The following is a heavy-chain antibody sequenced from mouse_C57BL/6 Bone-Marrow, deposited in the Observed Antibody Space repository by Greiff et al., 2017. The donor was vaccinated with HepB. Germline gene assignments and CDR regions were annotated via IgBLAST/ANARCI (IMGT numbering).Heavy chain of an antibody. J-gene: IGHJ2*01. D-gene: IGHD2-4*01. CDR2: INPSSGYT. Sequence: QVQLQQSGAELARPGASVKMSCKASGYTFTSYTMHWVKQRPGQGLEWIGYINPSSGYTKYNQKFKDKATLTADKSSSTAYMQLSSLTSEDSAIYYCARCDDYDRVDYWGQGTTLTVSS. CDR1: GYTFTSYT. V-gene: IGHV1-4*01. CDR3: ARCDDYDRVDY.